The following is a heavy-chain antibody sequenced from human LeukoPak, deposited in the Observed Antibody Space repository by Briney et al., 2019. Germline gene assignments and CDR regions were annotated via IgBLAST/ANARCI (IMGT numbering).Heavy chain of an antibody. D-gene: IGHD1-26*01. CDR2: IDSSGSTI. V-gene: IGHV3-48*03. Sequence: GGSLRLSCAASGFTFSSYEMNWVRQAPGKGLGWVSYIDSSGSTIHYADSVKGRFTISRDNAKNSLYLQMNSLRAEDTAIYYCARDPYNGGYGASYYYYMDVWGKGTTVTISS. CDR1: GFTFSSYE. CDR3: ARDPYNGGYGASYYYYMDV. J-gene: IGHJ6*03.